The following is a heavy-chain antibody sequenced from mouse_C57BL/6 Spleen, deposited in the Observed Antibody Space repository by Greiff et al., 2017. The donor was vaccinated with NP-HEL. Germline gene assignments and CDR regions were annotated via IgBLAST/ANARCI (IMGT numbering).Heavy chain of an antibody. V-gene: IGHV1-15*01. CDR2: IDPETGGT. CDR1: GYTFTDYE. J-gene: IGHJ3*01. Sequence: VQLQQSGAELVRPGASVTLSCKASGYTFTDYEMHWVKQTPVHGLEWIGAIDPETGGTAYNQKFKGKAILTADKSSSTAYMELRSLTSEDSAVYYCTRSTYSNYAWFAYWGQGTLVTVSA. D-gene: IGHD2-5*01. CDR3: TRSTYSNYAWFAY.